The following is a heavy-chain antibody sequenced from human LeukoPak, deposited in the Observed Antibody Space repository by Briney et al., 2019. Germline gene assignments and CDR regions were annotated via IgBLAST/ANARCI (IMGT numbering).Heavy chain of an antibody. CDR1: GYTFTGYY. Sequence: ASVNVSCKASGYTFTGYYMHWVRQARGQGRDWMEGSNPNYGGTNYAKKFQGTVKMTRATSISTAYLGLSRLTSDDTAVYYCARVGITIIANDYWGQGTLVTVSS. V-gene: IGHV1-2*02. J-gene: IGHJ4*02. D-gene: IGHD3-22*01. CDR2: SNPNYGGT. CDR3: ARVGITIIANDY.